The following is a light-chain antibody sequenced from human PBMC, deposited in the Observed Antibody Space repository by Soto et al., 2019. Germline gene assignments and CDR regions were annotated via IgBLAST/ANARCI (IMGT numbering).Light chain of an antibody. V-gene: IGLV1-40*01. CDR3: QSYDSSPSVLYV. CDR1: NSNIGAGYE. Sequence: QAVVTQPPSVSGAPGQRVIISCTGSNSNIGAGYEVHWFQQLPGTAPKLLIYGNINRPSGVPDRFSGSKSGTSASLAITGLQPEDEADYYCQSYDSSPSVLYVFGTGTKLTVL. J-gene: IGLJ1*01. CDR2: GNI.